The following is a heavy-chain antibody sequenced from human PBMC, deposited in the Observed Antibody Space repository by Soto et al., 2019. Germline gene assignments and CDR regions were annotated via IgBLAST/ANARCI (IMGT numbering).Heavy chain of an antibody. CDR3: ARDIRGYSRAFDF. V-gene: IGHV4-61*01. J-gene: IGHJ4*02. Sequence: SETLSLTCTVSGDSASGASYYWTWIRQSPGKGLEWIGYIYYSGSTTYNPSLKSRVTISIDTAKNQFSLILTSVTPADTAVYYCARDIRGYSRAFDFWGQGTLVTVSS. CDR1: GDSASGASYY. D-gene: IGHD5-18*01. CDR2: IYYSGST.